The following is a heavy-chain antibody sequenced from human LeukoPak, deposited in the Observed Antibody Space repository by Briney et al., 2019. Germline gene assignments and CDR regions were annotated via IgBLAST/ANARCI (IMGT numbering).Heavy chain of an antibody. V-gene: IGHV3-23*01. CDR3: ANLPYGDLPEGDAFDI. CDR1: GFTFSSYA. J-gene: IGHJ3*02. D-gene: IGHD4-17*01. CDR2: ISVSGGST. Sequence: GGSLRLSCAASGFTFSSYAMSWVRQAPGKGLEWVSAISVSGGSTYYADSVKGRFTISRDNSKNTLYLQMNSLRADDTAVDYCANLPYGDLPEGDAFDIWGQGTMVTVSS.